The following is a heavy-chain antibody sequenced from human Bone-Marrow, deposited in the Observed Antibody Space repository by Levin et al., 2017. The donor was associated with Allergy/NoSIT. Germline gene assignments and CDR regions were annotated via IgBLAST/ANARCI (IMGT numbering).Heavy chain of an antibody. J-gene: IGHJ4*02. CDR2: IYYSGIT. CDR3: ARARFAYDYGDY. V-gene: IGHV4-59*01. Sequence: SQTLSLTCTVSGGSIRSYYWSWIRQPPGKGLEWIGYIYYSGITNYNPSLKSRVSISVDTSKNQFSLKLSSVTAADTAVYYCARARFAYDYGDYWGQGTLVTVSS. D-gene: IGHD2-2*01. CDR1: GGSIRSYY.